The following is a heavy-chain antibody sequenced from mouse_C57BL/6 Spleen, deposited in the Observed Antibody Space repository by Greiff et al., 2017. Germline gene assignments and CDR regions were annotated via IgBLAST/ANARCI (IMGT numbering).Heavy chain of an antibody. CDR3: ARSGCSSGGDY. CDR1: GYTFTSYW. D-gene: IGHD1-1*01. V-gene: IGHV1-55*01. CDR2: IYPGSGST. J-gene: IGHJ2*01. Sequence: QVQLKQPGAELVKPGASVKMSCKASGYTFTSYWITWVKQRPGQGLEWIGDIYPGSGSTNYNEKFKSKATLTVATSSSTAYMQLSSLTSEDSAVYYCARSGCSSGGDYWGQGTTLTVSS.